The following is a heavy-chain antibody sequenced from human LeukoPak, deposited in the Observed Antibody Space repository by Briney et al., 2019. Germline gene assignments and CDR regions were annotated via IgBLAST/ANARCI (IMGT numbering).Heavy chain of an antibody. CDR2: INHSGGT. V-gene: IGHV4-34*01. CDR1: GGSFSGYY. D-gene: IGHD6-19*01. J-gene: IGHJ4*02. Sequence: SETLSLTCAVHGGSFSGYYWSWIRQPPGKGLEWIGEINHSGGTNYNPSLKSRVTISVDTSKNQFSLKLGSVTAADTAVYFCARDTTPYSSGWYDYWGQGTLVTVSS. CDR3: ARDTTPYSSGWYDY.